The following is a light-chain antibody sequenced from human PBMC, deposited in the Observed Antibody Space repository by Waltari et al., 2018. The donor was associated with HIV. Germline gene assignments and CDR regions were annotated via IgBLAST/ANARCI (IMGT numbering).Light chain of an antibody. V-gene: IGKV4-1*01. CDR3: QQYYTLRST. J-gene: IGKJ4*01. Sequence: DIGMTQSPDSMAVSVGARATVTCTSSRTVLYNRNQLAWYQQKPGQAPKVLISLASTRAFGVPDRFSGSGSGTDFSLTISRVQADDVAIYYFQQYYTLRSTFGGGTKIEI. CDR1: RTVLYNRNQ. CDR2: LAS.